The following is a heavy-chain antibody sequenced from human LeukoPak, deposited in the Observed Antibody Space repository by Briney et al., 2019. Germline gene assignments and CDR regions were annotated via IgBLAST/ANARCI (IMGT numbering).Heavy chain of an antibody. V-gene: IGHV3-48*02. CDR1: GFIFSSYN. J-gene: IGHJ6*02. CDR2: ITSGYSTM. D-gene: IGHD2/OR15-2a*01. CDR3: ARGNSFYYGMDV. Sequence: PGGSLRLSCAASGFIFSSYNMNWVRQAPGKGLEWISYITSGYSTMYYAHSVRGRFTIFRDNAKNSLYLQMNSLSDEDTAVYYCARGNSFYYGMDVWGQGTTVTVSS.